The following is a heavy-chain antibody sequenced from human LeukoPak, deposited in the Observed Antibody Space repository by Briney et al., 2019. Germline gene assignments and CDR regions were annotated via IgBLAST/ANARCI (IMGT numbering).Heavy chain of an antibody. V-gene: IGHV4-59*01. Sequence: SETLSLTCTVSGGSISSYYWSWIRQPAGKGLEWIGYFSYSGSTNYNPSLKSRVTISVDTSKNQFSLKLSSVTAADTAVYYCARGTIDYDSSGYYSDAFDIWGQGTMVTVSS. CDR2: FSYSGST. CDR1: GGSISSYY. D-gene: IGHD3-22*01. CDR3: ARGTIDYDSSGYYSDAFDI. J-gene: IGHJ3*02.